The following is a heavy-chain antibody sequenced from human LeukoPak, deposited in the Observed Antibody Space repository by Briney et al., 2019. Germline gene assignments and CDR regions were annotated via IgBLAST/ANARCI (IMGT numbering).Heavy chain of an antibody. J-gene: IGHJ4*02. CDR2: ISYDGSNK. V-gene: IGHV3-30*18. CDR1: GFTFSSYG. Sequence: GGSLRLSCAASGFTFSSYGMHWVRQAPGKGLEWVAVISYDGSNKYYADSVKGRFTISRDNSKNTLYLQMNSLRAEDTAVYYCAKVGVVAAMRGYFDYWGQGTLVTVSS. D-gene: IGHD2-15*01. CDR3: AKVGVVAAMRGYFDY.